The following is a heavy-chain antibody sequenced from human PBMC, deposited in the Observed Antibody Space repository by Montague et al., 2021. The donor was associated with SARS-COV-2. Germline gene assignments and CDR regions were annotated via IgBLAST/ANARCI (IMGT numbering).Heavy chain of an antibody. CDR1: GGSISSSSYY. Sequence: SETLSLTCTVSGGSISSSSYYWGRIRQPPGKGLEWIGSIYYSGSTYYNPSLKSRVTISVDTSKNQFSLKLSSVTAADTAVYYCARATLGITMIVVVMTAIDYYFDYWGQGNLATVSS. J-gene: IGHJ4*02. CDR3: ARATLGITMIVVVMTAIDYYFDY. CDR2: IYYSGST. V-gene: IGHV4-39*07. D-gene: IGHD3-22*01.